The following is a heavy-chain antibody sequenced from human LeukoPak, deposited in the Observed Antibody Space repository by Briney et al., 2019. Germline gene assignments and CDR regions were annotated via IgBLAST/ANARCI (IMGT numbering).Heavy chain of an antibody. CDR3: ARQPDQFHDFHYYFDS. J-gene: IGHJ4*02. CDR2: IYYSGST. Sequence: SETLSLTCTVSGGSISSYYWSWIRQPPGKGLEWIGNIYYSGSTYYNPSLKRRVTISADTSKNQFSLKVSSVTAADTAVYYCARQPDQFHDFHYYFDSWGQGTLVTVSS. D-gene: IGHD2/OR15-2a*01. V-gene: IGHV4-59*04. CDR1: GGSISSYY.